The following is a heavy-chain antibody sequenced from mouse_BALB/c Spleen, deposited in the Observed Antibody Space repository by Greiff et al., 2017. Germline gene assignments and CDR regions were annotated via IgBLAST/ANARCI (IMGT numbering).Heavy chain of an antibody. D-gene: IGHD2-3*01. V-gene: IGHV1-54*01. Sequence: VQLQQSGAELVRPGTSVKVSCKASGYAFTNYLIEWVKQRPGQGLEWIGVINPGSGGTNYNEKFKGKATLTADKSSSTAYMQLSSLTSDDSAVYFCANDGYYGFAYWGQGTLVTVSA. CDR1: GYAFTNYL. J-gene: IGHJ3*01. CDR2: INPGSGGT. CDR3: ANDGYYGFAY.